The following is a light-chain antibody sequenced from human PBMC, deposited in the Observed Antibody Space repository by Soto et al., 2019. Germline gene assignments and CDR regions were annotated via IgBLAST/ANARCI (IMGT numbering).Light chain of an antibody. J-gene: IGKJ1*01. CDR3: QQYNNWPPET. Sequence: EIVLTQSPGTLSLSPGERATLSCRASQSVSGIYLAWYQQKPGQAPRLLIYGASTRATDIPATFSGSGSGTEFTLTISSLQSEDFAVYYCQQYNNWPPETFGQGTKVDIK. CDR2: GAS. CDR1: QSVSGIY. V-gene: IGKV3-15*01.